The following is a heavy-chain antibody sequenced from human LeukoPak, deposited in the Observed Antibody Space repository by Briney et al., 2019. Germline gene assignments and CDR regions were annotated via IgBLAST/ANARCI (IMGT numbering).Heavy chain of an antibody. Sequence: SGTLSLTCAVSGXSISSSNWWSWVRQSPGKKLEWIGDIYHSGSTTYNPSFKSRVTIAVDKSKSQFSLRLRSVTAADTAVYYCARVPFFSNGYGFDYWGQGLLVTVSS. J-gene: IGHJ4*02. CDR2: IYHSGST. CDR3: ARVPFFSNGYGFDY. V-gene: IGHV4-4*02. D-gene: IGHD5-18*01. CDR1: GXSISSSNW.